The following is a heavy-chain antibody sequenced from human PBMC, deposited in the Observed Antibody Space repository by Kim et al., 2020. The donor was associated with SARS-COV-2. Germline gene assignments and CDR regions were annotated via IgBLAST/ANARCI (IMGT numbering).Heavy chain of an antibody. Sequence: GGSLRLSCAASGFTFSSFSMHWVRQAPGKGLDYVVAISTNGVTKYYETSATGRFTISRHNSNNTLYLHMGSLRAEDTAVYSCARVVVTGYYDFWGQGTLVTGSA. J-gene: IGHJ4*02. D-gene: IGHD1-1*01. CDR3: ARVVVTGYYDF. CDR2: ISTNGVTK. CDR1: GFTFSSFS. V-gene: IGHV3-64*01.